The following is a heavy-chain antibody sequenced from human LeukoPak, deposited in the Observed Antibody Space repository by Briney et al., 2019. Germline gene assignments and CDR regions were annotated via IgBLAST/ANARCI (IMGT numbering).Heavy chain of an antibody. Sequence: PSETLSLTCAVYGGSFSGYYWSWIRQPPGKGLEWIGEINHSGSTNYNPSLKSRVTISVDTSKNQFSLKLSSVTAADTAVYYCARTTTYYYDSSGCHFDYWGQGTLVTVSS. CDR3: ARTTTYYYDSSGCHFDY. V-gene: IGHV4-34*01. CDR2: INHSGST. CDR1: GGSFSGYY. J-gene: IGHJ4*02. D-gene: IGHD3-22*01.